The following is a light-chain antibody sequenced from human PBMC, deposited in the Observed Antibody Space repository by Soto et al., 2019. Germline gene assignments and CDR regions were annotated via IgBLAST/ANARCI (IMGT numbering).Light chain of an antibody. Sequence: DFQMTQSPASLSASVGDRVTITCQASQDISDYLNWYQQKPGAAPKLLIHDATNLQAGVPSRFSGSGSGTEITFTISSLEPEDVATYYCQQYDNIPLTFGGGTKVEIK. V-gene: IGKV1-33*01. J-gene: IGKJ4*01. CDR3: QQYDNIPLT. CDR1: QDISDY. CDR2: DAT.